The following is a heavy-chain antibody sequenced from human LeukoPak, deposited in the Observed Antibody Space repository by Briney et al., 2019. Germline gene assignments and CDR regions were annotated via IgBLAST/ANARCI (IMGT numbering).Heavy chain of an antibody. CDR2: IKQDGSQK. V-gene: IGHV3-7*01. Sequence: GGSLRLSCAASGFTFSSYWMSWVRQAPGKGLEWVANIKQDGSQKYYVDSVKGRFSISRDNAKNSVYLQMSSLRAEDTAVYYCVREASSSGDLDYWGQGTLVTVSS. CDR3: VREASSSGDLDY. D-gene: IGHD6-13*01. J-gene: IGHJ4*02. CDR1: GFTFSSYW.